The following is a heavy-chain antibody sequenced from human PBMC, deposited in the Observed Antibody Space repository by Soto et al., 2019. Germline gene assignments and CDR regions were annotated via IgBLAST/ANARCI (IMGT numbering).Heavy chain of an antibody. CDR2: ISSSSSYI. D-gene: IGHD3-3*01. CDR3: ARGRSIFEPVDY. CDR1: GFTFATYA. V-gene: IGHV3-21*01. Sequence: PGGSLRLSCVASGFTFATYAMTWVRQAPGKGLEWVSSISSSSSYIYYADSVRGRFTISRDNTNNSLYLQMNSLRAEDTAVYYCARGRSIFEPVDYWGQGTLVTVSS. J-gene: IGHJ4*02.